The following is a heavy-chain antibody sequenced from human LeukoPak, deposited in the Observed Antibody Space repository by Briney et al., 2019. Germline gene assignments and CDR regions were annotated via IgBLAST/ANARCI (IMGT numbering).Heavy chain of an antibody. Sequence: GGSLRLSCATSKFNFVSYGLTWVRQAPGKGLEWVSSINSGGGTQYAASVQGRFTISRNNSKNTLYLQMNSLRAEDTAVYYCAKNPNGDYIGTFDIWGQGTMVTVSS. D-gene: IGHD4-17*01. J-gene: IGHJ3*02. CDR1: KFNFVSYG. CDR2: INSGGGT. CDR3: AKNPNGDYIGTFDI. V-gene: IGHV3-23*01.